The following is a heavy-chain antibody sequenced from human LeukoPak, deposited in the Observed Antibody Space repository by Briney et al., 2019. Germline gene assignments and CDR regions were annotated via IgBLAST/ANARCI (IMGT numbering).Heavy chain of an antibody. V-gene: IGHV3-49*03. CDR2: IRSKVYGGAT. J-gene: IGHJ4*02. CDR3: SRSRRVLCTGACYSFDY. D-gene: IGHD2-8*02. CDR1: GFTFGDFG. Sequence: GGSLRLSCSSSGFTFGDFGMSWFRQAPGKGPEWVGFIRSKVYGGATEYAASVKGRFIISRDDSKSIAYLQMNSLETEDTAVYYCSRSRRVLCTGACYSFDYWGQGTLLTVSS.